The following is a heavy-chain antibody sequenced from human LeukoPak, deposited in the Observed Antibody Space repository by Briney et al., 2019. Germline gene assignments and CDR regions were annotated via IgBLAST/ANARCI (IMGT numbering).Heavy chain of an antibody. Sequence: GGSLTLSCVASGLTFSNYAMHWLRQAPGKGLAWVAVISYDGSNKYYADSVKGRFTISRDNSKNTLYLQMNSLRAEDTSVYCCASGVNQLSFGDSTHSYFDYWGQGTLVTVSS. J-gene: IGHJ4*02. CDR2: ISYDGSNK. V-gene: IGHV3-30-3*01. CDR3: ASGVNQLSFGDSTHSYFDY. CDR1: GLTFSNYA. D-gene: IGHD3-10*01.